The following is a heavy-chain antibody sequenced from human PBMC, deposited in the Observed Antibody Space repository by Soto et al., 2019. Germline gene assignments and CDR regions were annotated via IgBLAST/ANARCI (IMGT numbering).Heavy chain of an antibody. V-gene: IGHV1-58*01. CDR1: GFTFTSSA. J-gene: IGHJ4*02. D-gene: IGHD3-9*01. CDR2: IVVGSGNT. Sequence: GASVKVSCKASGFTFTSSAVQWVRQARGQRLEWIGWIVVGSGNTNYAQKFQERVTITRDMSTSTAYMELSSLRSEDTAVYYCAAILTGYGPGSYWGQGTLVTVSS. CDR3: AAILTGYGPGSY.